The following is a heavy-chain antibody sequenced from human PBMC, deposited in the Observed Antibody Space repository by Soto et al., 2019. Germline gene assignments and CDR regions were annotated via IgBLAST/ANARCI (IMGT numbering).Heavy chain of an antibody. D-gene: IGHD3-22*01. V-gene: IGHV1-69*13. Sequence: ASVKVSCKASGGTFSSYAISWVRQAPGQGLEWMGGIIPIFGTANYAQKFRGRVTITADESTSTAYMELSSLRSEDTAVYYCKAQTYDSSGTTDYWGQGTLVTVSS. J-gene: IGHJ4*02. CDR2: IIPIFGTA. CDR1: GGTFSSYA. CDR3: KAQTYDSSGTTDY.